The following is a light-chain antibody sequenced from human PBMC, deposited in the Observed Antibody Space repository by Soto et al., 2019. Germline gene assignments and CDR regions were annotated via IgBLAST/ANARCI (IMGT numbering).Light chain of an antibody. CDR2: GAS. CDR1: QSVSSNY. J-gene: IGKJ3*01. CDR3: QQYGSSPFT. Sequence: EIVLTQSPGTLSLSPGERATLSCRASQSVSSNYLTWYQQKPGQAPRLLIYGASSRATGIPDRFSGSGSGTDFTLTISRLEPADFALYYCQQYGSSPFTFGPGTKVDIK. V-gene: IGKV3-20*01.